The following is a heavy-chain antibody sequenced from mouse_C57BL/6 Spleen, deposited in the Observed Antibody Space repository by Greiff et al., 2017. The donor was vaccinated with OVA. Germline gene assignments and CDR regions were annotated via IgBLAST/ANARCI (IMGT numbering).Heavy chain of an antibody. D-gene: IGHD3-2*02. CDR3: AREQLRGFAY. J-gene: IGHJ3*01. V-gene: IGHV5-16*01. CDR1: GFTFSDYY. CDR2: INYDGSST. Sequence: EVKLVESEGGLVQPGSSMKLSCTASGFTFSDYYMAWVRQVPEKGLEWVANINYDGSSTYYLDSLKSRFIISRDNAKNILYLQMSSLKSEDTATYYCAREQLRGFAYWGQGTLVTVSA.